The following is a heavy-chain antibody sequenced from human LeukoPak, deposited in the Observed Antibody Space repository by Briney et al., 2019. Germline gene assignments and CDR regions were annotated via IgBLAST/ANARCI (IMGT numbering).Heavy chain of an antibody. CDR3: ASGLRVPAATF. CDR2: IYYSGST. Sequence: SETLSLTCTVSGGSISSSSYYWGWIRQPPGKGLEWIGSIYYSGSTYYNPSLKSRVTISVDTSKNQFSLKLSSVTAADTAVYYCASGLRVPAATFWGQGTLVTVSS. D-gene: IGHD2-2*01. CDR1: GGSISSSSYY. V-gene: IGHV4-39*01. J-gene: IGHJ4*02.